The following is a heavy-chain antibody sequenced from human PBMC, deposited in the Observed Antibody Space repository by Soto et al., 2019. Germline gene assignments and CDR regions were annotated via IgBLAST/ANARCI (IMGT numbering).Heavy chain of an antibody. CDR2: MNPNSGNT. Sequence: ASVKVSCKASGYTFTSYDINWVRQATGQGLEWMGWMNPNSGNTGYAQKFQGRVTMTRNTSISTAYMELSSLRSEDTAMYYCACPGQWLPDDAFDIWGQGTMVTVSS. CDR3: ACPGQWLPDDAFDI. V-gene: IGHV1-8*01. CDR1: GYTFTSYD. J-gene: IGHJ3*02. D-gene: IGHD5-12*01.